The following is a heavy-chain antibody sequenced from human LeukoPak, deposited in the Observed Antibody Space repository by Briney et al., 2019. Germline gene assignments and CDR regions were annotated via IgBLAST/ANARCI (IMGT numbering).Heavy chain of an antibody. CDR1: GFTFSSYA. J-gene: IGHJ6*03. Sequence: GGSLRLSCAASGFTFSSYAMSWVRQAPGKGLEWVSAISGSGGSTYYADSVKGRFTISRDNSKNTLYLQMNSLRAEDTAVYYCANLVVPAAIRVYYYYYYMDVWGKGTTVTVSS. V-gene: IGHV3-23*01. CDR3: ANLVVPAAIRVYYYYYYMDV. CDR2: ISGSGGST. D-gene: IGHD2-2*02.